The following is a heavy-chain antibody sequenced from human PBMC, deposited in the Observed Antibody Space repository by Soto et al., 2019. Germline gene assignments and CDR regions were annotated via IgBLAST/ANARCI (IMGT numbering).Heavy chain of an antibody. D-gene: IGHD3-3*01. J-gene: IGHJ3*01. V-gene: IGHV3-72*01. CDR1: GFTLSDHY. CDR2: SRDKAQGYST. Sequence: EVQLVESGGGLVQPGGSLRLSCAGSGFTLSDHYIDWVRQAPGKGLEWVGRSRDKAQGYSTAYAASVKGRFTTSRDESTNSVYLQMNSLATEDTALYFCAKSDKGVFGVVMSPALDPFDVWGQGTLVAVSS. CDR3: AKSDKGVFGVVMSPALDPFDV.